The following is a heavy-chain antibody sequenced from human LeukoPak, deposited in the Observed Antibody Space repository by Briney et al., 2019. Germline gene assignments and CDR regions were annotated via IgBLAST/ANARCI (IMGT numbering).Heavy chain of an antibody. CDR1: GGSFSGYY. J-gene: IGHJ4*02. Sequence: SEALSLTCAVYGGSFSGYYWSWIRQPPGKGLEWIGEINHSGSTNYNPSLKGRVTISVDTSKSQFSLKLNSMTAADTAVYYCARGAQTYYDKAPVDYWGQGTLVTVSS. D-gene: IGHD3-22*01. CDR2: INHSGST. V-gene: IGHV4-34*01. CDR3: ARGAQTYYDKAPVDY.